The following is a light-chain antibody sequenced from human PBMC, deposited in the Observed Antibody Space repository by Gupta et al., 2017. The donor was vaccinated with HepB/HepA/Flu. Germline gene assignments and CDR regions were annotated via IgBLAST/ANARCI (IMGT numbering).Light chain of an antibody. CDR2: KAS. Sequence: DIQMTQSPPTLSASVGDRVTITCRASQSISSWLAWYQQKPGKAPKLLIYKASGLESGVPSRFSGSESGTEYTLTISGLQPDDFATYYCQQYSANSPWTFGQGTKVEIK. CDR1: QSISSW. J-gene: IGKJ1*01. CDR3: QQYSANSPWT. V-gene: IGKV1-5*03.